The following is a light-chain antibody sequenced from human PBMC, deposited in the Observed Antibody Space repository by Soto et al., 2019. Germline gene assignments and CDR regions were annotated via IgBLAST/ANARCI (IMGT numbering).Light chain of an antibody. Sequence: DIQLTQSPSFLSASVGDRVTITCRASQDINTYLAWYQQKPGKAPKLLIFAASTLQNGVPSRFTGSGSGTEFTVTITSLQPEDFATYYCQQRKSYPITFGQGTRLEIK. CDR3: QQRKSYPIT. V-gene: IGKV1-9*01. CDR2: AAS. J-gene: IGKJ5*01. CDR1: QDINTY.